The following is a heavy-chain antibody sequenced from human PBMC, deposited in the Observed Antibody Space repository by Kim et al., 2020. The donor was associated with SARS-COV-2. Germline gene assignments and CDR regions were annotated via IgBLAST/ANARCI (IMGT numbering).Heavy chain of an antibody. CDR3: ARGPPDDGSGSWAPLYYYGMDV. V-gene: IGHV3-30*04. D-gene: IGHD3-10*01. CDR1: GFTFSSYA. Sequence: GGSLRLSCAASGFTFSSYAMHWVRQAPGKGLEWVAVISYDGSNEYYGDPVKGRFTISRDNSKNTVYLQMNSLRVDDTAVYYCARGPPDDGSGSWAPLYYYGMDVWGQGTTVTASS. J-gene: IGHJ6*02. CDR2: ISYDGSNE.